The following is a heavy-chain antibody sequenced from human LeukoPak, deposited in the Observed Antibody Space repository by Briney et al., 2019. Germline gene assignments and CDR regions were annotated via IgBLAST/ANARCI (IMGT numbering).Heavy chain of an antibody. Sequence: GGSLRLSCAASGFSFSSYAWSWVRQAPGKGLEWVSAISGSGGSTYYADSVKGRFTISRDNSKNTLYLQMNSLRAEDTAVYYCAKHLESESSYPFDYWGQGTLVTVSS. CDR2: ISGSGGST. J-gene: IGHJ4*02. V-gene: IGHV3-23*01. CDR1: GFSFSSYA. CDR3: AKHLESESSYPFDY. D-gene: IGHD3-3*01.